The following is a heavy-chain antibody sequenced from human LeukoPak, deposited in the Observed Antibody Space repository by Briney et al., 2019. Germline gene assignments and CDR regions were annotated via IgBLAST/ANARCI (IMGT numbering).Heavy chain of an antibody. CDR3: ARDRKRFLEGRGLDP. CDR1: GLTFSSYA. V-gene: IGHV3-30-3*01. J-gene: IGHJ5*02. CDR2: ISYDGSNK. Sequence: GGSLRLSCAASGLTFSSYAMHWVRQAPGKGLEWVAVISYDGSNKYYADSVKGRFTISRDNSKDTLYLQMNSLRAEDTAVYYCARDRKRFLEGRGLDPWGQGTLVTVSS. D-gene: IGHD3-3*01.